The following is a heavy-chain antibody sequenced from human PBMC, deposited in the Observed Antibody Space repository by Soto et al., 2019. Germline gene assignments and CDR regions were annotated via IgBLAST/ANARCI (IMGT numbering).Heavy chain of an antibody. Sequence: SETLSLTCTVSGGSISSYYWSWIRQPPGKGLEWIGHIHYSGSTNYNPSLKSRVTISVDTSKNQFSLKLCSVTAADTAVYYCARRLGYDFWSGYSPFADYYHMDVWGKGTTVTVSS. CDR2: IHYSGST. V-gene: IGHV4-59*08. CDR1: GGSISSYY. J-gene: IGHJ6*03. D-gene: IGHD3-3*01. CDR3: ARRLGYDFWSGYSPFADYYHMDV.